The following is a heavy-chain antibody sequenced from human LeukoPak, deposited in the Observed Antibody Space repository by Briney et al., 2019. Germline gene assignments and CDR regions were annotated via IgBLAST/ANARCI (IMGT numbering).Heavy chain of an antibody. V-gene: IGHV1-69*13. J-gene: IGHJ3*01. CDR3: AREGGMYYDFWSGYYLKAFDV. D-gene: IGHD3-3*01. Sequence: SVKVSCKASGGTFSSYAISWVRQAPGQGLEWMGGIIPIFGTANYAQKFQGRVTITADESTSTAYMELSSLRSEDTAVYYCAREGGMYYDFWSGYYLKAFDVWGQGTMVTVSS. CDR1: GGTFSSYA. CDR2: IIPIFGTA.